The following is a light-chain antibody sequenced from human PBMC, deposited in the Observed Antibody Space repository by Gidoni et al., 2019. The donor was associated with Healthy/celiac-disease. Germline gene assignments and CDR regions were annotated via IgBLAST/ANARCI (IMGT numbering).Light chain of an antibody. CDR2: GAS. V-gene: IGKV3-20*01. CDR3: QQYGSSPRLT. J-gene: IGKJ4*01. Sequence: EIVLTQSPGTLSLSPGERATLSCRASQSVSSSYLAWYQQKPGQAPRLLIFGASSRATGIPDRSSGSGSGTDFTLTISRLEPEDFAVYYCQQYGSSPRLTFGGGTEVEIK. CDR1: QSVSSSY.